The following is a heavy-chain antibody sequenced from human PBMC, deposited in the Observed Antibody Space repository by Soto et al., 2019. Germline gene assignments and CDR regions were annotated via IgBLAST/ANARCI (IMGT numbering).Heavy chain of an antibody. CDR3: ARDGYCSGGSCYDWYFDL. Sequence: QVQLVQSGAEVKKPGASVKVSCKASGYTFTSYGISWVRQAPGQGLEWMGWISAYNGNTNYAQKLQGRVTMTTDTSASTAYIELRSLRSDDTAVHYCARDGYCSGGSCYDWYFDLWGRGTLVTVSS. CDR2: ISAYNGNT. J-gene: IGHJ2*01. V-gene: IGHV1-18*01. CDR1: GYTFTSYG. D-gene: IGHD2-15*01.